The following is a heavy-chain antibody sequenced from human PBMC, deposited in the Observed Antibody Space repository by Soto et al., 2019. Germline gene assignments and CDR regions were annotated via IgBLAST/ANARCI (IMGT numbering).Heavy chain of an antibody. CDR3: ARDATRYSSNSASDYYYYGMDV. V-gene: IGHV3-21*01. CDR1: GFTFSSYS. Sequence: EVQLVESGGGLVKPGGSLRLSCAASGFTFSSYSMNWVRQAPGKGLEWVSSISSSSSYIYYADSVKGRFTISRDNAKNSLYLQMNSVRAEDTAVYYCARDATRYSSNSASDYYYYGMDVWGQGTTVTVSS. CDR2: ISSSSSYI. D-gene: IGHD6-13*01. J-gene: IGHJ6*02.